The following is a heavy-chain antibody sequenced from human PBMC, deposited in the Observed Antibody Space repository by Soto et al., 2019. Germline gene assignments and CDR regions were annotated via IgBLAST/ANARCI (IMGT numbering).Heavy chain of an antibody. CDR1: GGSISSGDYF. Sequence: QVQLQESGPGLVKPSQTLSLTCTVSGGSISSGDYFWSWIRQPPGKGLEWIGYIYYSGSTYYNPSLKSRVTISVDTSKNQFSLKLSSVTAADTAVYYCARDREGYSSSWFIDYWGQGTLVTVSS. J-gene: IGHJ4*02. CDR3: ARDREGYSSSWFIDY. V-gene: IGHV4-30-4*01. D-gene: IGHD6-13*01. CDR2: IYYSGST.